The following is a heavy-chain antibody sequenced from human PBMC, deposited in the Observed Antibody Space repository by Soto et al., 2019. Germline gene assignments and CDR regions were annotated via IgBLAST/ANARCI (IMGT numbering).Heavy chain of an antibody. CDR3: ANMIVRGVRYYGMEV. CDR1: GFTFSSYG. CDR2: ISYDGSNK. V-gene: IGHV3-30*18. D-gene: IGHD3-10*02. Sequence: QVQLVESGGGVVQPGRSLRLSCAASGFTFSSYGMHWVRQAPGKGLEWVAVISYDGSNKYYADSVKGRITISRDNSKNSRYLQMNSLGAEHTGVYYRANMIVRGVRYYGMEVWGQGTKITVSS. J-gene: IGHJ6*01.